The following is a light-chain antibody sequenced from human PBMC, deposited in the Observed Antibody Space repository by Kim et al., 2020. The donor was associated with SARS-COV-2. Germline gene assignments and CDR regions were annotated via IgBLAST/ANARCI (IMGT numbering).Light chain of an antibody. CDR2: KIS. CDR1: QRLVHSDGNTY. Sequence: GQPASISCSSSQRLVHSDGNTYFTWLQQRPGQPPRLLIDKISNRFSGVPDRFSGSGAGTDFTLKISRVEAEDVGVYYCMQATQFVSFGQGTKLEIK. J-gene: IGKJ2*03. V-gene: IGKV2-24*01. CDR3: MQATQFVS.